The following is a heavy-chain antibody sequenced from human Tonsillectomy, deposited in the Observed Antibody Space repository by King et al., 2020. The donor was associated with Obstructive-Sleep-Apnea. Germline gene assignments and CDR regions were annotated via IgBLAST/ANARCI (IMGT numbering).Heavy chain of an antibody. CDR1: GYTFTSYA. V-gene: IGHV1-3*01. Sequence: QLVQSGAEVKKPGASVKVSCKASGYTFTSYAMHWVRQAPGQRLEWMGWINAGNGNTKYSQKFQGRVTITRDTSASTAYMERSSLRSEDTAVYYCARGSSGWYQVYYYGMDVWGQGTTVTVSS. CDR2: INAGNGNT. CDR3: ARGSSGWYQVYYYGMDV. D-gene: IGHD6-19*01. J-gene: IGHJ6*02.